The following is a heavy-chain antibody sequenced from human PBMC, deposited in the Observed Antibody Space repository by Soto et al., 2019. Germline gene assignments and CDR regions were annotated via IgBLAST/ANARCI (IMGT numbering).Heavy chain of an antibody. D-gene: IGHD6-6*01. CDR3: SKDPTEQLVAFDY. CDR1: GFTFDDYA. CDR2: ISWNSGSI. J-gene: IGHJ4*02. Sequence: EVQLVESGGGLVQPGRSLRLSCAASGFTFDDYAMHWVRQAPGKGLEWVSGISWNSGSIGYSDSVKGRFTISRDNAKNSLFLQMNSLRAEDTAFYYCSKDPTEQLVAFDYWGQGALVSVSS. V-gene: IGHV3-9*01.